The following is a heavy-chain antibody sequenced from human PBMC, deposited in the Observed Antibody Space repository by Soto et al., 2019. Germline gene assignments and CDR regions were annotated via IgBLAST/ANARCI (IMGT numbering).Heavy chain of an antibody. V-gene: IGHV3-11*06. CDR3: ARLRVGVNWYFDL. CDR1: GFNFVDYY. D-gene: IGHD1-26*01. J-gene: IGHJ2*01. Sequence: QMQLVESGGDLVKPGGSLRLSCAASGFNFVDYYMSWVRQAPGKGLEWVSFVSSRGGYTKYSDSVGGRFTVSRDNGKNSLHLQMNSMRVEDTAVYYCARLRVGVNWYFDLWGRGTLVTVSS. CDR2: VSSRGGYT.